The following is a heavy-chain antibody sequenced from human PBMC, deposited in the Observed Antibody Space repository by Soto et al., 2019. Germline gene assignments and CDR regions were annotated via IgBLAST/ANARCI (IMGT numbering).Heavy chain of an antibody. J-gene: IGHJ6*02. D-gene: IGHD4-17*01. CDR2: IYYSGST. CDR3: ARGAVTTLMDV. V-gene: IGHV4-59*01. Sequence: PSETLSLTCTVSGGSISSYYWSWIRQPAGKGLEWIGYIYYSGSTNYNPSLKSRVTISVDTSKNQFSLKLSSVTAADTAVYYCARGAVTTLMDVWGQGTTVTVSS. CDR1: GGSISSYY.